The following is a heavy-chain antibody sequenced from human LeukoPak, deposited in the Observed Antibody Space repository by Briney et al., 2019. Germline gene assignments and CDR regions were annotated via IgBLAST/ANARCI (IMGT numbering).Heavy chain of an antibody. D-gene: IGHD5-18*01. CDR3: AKHGDTAMWLDY. CDR1: GFTFSNYV. J-gene: IGHJ4*02. V-gene: IGHV3-23*01. CDR2: ISGSGGSI. Sequence: GGSLRLSCAASGFTFSNYVMSWVRQAPGKGLEWVSGISGSGGSIYYADSVEGRFTISRDSSKNTLNLQMNSLRAEDTAVYYCAKHGDTAMWLDYWGQGTLVTVSS.